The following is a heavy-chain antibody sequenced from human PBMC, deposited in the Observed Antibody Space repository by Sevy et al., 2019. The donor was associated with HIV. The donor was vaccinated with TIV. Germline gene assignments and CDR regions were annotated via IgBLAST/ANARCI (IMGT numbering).Heavy chain of an antibody. J-gene: IGHJ4*02. D-gene: IGHD6-13*01. Sequence: SETLSLTCTVSGGSISSYYWSWIRQPPGKGLEWIGYIYYSGSTNYNPSLKSRVTISVDTSKNQFSLKLSSVTAADTAVYYCVRAPIAAAGSFDWSHEPYYFDYWGQGTLVTVSS. CDR2: IYYSGST. CDR3: VRAPIAAAGSFDWSHEPYYFDY. CDR1: GGSISSYY. V-gene: IGHV4-59*01.